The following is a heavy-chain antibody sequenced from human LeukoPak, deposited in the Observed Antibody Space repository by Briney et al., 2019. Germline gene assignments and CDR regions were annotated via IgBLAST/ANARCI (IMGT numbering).Heavy chain of an antibody. Sequence: VGSVRLSCEASRFTFRGYAMHFVGQAPGKVLARMAFIRYDGSNKYYADPVKGRFTISRDNSRNSLYLQMNSLRAEDTAVYYCAKDLLDSSSPQGVDYWGHRTLVTVSS. CDR1: RFTFRGYA. CDR2: IRYDGSNK. CDR3: AKDLLDSSSPQGVDY. V-gene: IGHV3-30*02. J-gene: IGHJ4*01. D-gene: IGHD6-6*01.